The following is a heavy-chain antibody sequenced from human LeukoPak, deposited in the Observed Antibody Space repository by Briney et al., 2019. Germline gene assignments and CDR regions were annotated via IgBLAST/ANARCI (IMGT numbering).Heavy chain of an antibody. D-gene: IGHD3-22*01. CDR3: ARDEMYYYDSSGYYAGSFDY. CDR1: GYTFTSYG. Sequence: ASVKVSCKASGYTFTSYGISWVRQAPGQGLEWMGWISAYNGNTNYAQKLQGRVTMTTDTSTSTAYMELRSLRSDDTAVYYCARDEMYYYDSSGYYAGSFDYWGQGTLVTVSS. J-gene: IGHJ4*02. V-gene: IGHV1-18*01. CDR2: ISAYNGNT.